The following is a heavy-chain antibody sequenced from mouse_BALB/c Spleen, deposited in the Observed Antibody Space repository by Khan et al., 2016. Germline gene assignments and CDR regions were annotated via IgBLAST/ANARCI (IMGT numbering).Heavy chain of an antibody. Sequence: QIQLVQSGPELKKPGETVKISCKASGYTFTDYSMHWVKQAPGKGLKWMGWKNTETGEPTYADDFKGRFAFSLETSASTAYLQINNLKYEDTATYFCARRVRWYFDVWGAATTVTVSS. V-gene: IGHV9-2-1*01. CDR2: KNTETGEP. CDR1: GYTFTDYS. CDR3: ARRVRWYFDV. D-gene: IGHD2-14*01. J-gene: IGHJ1*01.